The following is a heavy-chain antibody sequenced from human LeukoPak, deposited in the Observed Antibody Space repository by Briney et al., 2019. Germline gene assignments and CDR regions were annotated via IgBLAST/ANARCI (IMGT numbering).Heavy chain of an antibody. Sequence: GGSLRLSCAASGFTFSDYYMSWIRQAPGKGLEWVSYISSSGSTIYYADSVKGRFTISRDNAKNSLYLQMNSLRAEDTAVCYCARWTYYYDSSGYYFDYWGQGTLVTVSS. V-gene: IGHV3-11*04. CDR3: ARWTYYYDSSGYYFDY. D-gene: IGHD3-22*01. J-gene: IGHJ4*02. CDR1: GFTFSDYY. CDR2: ISSSGSTI.